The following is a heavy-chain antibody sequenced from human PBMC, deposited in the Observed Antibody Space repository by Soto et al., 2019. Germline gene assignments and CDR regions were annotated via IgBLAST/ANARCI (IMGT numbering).Heavy chain of an antibody. V-gene: IGHV4-59*01. D-gene: IGHD5-12*01. CDR3: ARVNLLGGLHFDY. Sequence: SETLSLTCTVSGGSISGFHWSWIRQPPGKGLEWIGYIYYSGSTNYNPSLQSRVTISVDTSKNLFSLTLSSVTAADTAVYYCARVNLLGGLHFDYWGQGTLVTVSS. J-gene: IGHJ4*02. CDR2: IYYSGST. CDR1: GGSISGFH.